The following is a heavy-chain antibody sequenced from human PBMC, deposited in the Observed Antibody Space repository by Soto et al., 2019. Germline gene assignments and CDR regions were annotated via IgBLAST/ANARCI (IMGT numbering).Heavy chain of an antibody. CDR3: ARLGSRDGYNYDVGGNNWFDT. CDR1: GGSVSSDEFY. CDR2: THYDGSM. V-gene: IGHV4-30-4*01. D-gene: IGHD5-12*01. Sequence: PXESLSLPGTVSGGSVSSDEFYWSWIRQPPGKVLESIGYTHYDGSMYYNPSLRSRVSISLDTSKNQFSLKLSSVTAADKAVYFCARLGSRDGYNYDVGGNNWFDTWGQGTLVTVSS. J-gene: IGHJ5*02.